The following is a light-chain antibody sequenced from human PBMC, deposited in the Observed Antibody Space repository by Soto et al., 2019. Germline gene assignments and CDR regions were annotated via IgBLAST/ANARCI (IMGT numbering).Light chain of an antibody. Sequence: EIVMTQSPATLSVSPGERATLSCRASQSVSSNLAWYQQKPGQAPRLLIYGASTRATGIPARFSGSGSGTEFTLTISSLQSEEFAVYFCQHYNNWPPLTVGGGTKVEIK. V-gene: IGKV3-15*01. CDR1: QSVSSN. CDR2: GAS. J-gene: IGKJ4*01. CDR3: QHYNNWPPLT.